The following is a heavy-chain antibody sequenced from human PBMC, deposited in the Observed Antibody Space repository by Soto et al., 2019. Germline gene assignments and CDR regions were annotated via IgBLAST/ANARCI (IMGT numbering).Heavy chain of an antibody. CDR2: INSDGSST. J-gene: IGHJ5*02. D-gene: IGHD2-15*01. CDR3: ARGWGLGYCSGGSCYKNSNWFDT. CDR1: GFTFSSYW. Sequence: GGSLRLSCAASGFTFSSYWMHWVRQAPGKGLVWVSRINSDGSSTSYADSVKGRFTISRDNAKNTLYLQMNSLRAEDTAVYYCARGWGLGYCSGGSCYKNSNWFDTWGQGTLVTVSS. V-gene: IGHV3-74*01.